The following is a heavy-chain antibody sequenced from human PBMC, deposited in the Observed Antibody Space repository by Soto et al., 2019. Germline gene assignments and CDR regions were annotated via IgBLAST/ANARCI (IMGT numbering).Heavy chain of an antibody. J-gene: IGHJ5*02. CDR2: ISAYNGNT. V-gene: IGHV1-18*01. Sequence: GASVKVSCKASGYTFTSYGISWVRQAPGQGLEWMGWISAYNGNTNYAQKLQGRVTMTTDTSTSTAYMELRSLRSDDTAVYYCARETPLLWFGELTEHWFDPWGQGTLVTVSS. CDR3: ARETPLLWFGELTEHWFDP. D-gene: IGHD3-10*01. CDR1: GYTFTSYG.